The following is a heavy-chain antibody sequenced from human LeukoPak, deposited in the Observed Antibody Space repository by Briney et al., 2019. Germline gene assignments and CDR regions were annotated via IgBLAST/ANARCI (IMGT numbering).Heavy chain of an antibody. J-gene: IGHJ3*02. Sequence: GSLRLSRAASGITFSNYGMHWVRPASGKGLEWVAFIRYDGSDKYHADSVKGRFTISRDNSKNTLYLQMESLRAEDTAVYYCAFTSGGGKSDVFDIWGQGTMVTVSS. CDR2: IRYDGSDK. CDR1: GITFSNYG. D-gene: IGHD1-1*01. V-gene: IGHV3-30*02. CDR3: AFTSGGGKSDVFDI.